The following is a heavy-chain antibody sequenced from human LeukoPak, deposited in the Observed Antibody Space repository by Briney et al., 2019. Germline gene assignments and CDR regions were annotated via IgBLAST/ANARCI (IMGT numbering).Heavy chain of an antibody. Sequence: SETLSRTCAVYGGSFSGYYWSWIRQPPGKGLESIGSIYYSGSTYYNPSLKSRVTISVDTSKNQFSLKLSSVTAADTAVYYCARQDVVPAAISWFDPWGQGTLVTVSS. D-gene: IGHD2-2*01. CDR3: ARQDVVPAAISWFDP. J-gene: IGHJ5*02. V-gene: IGHV4-34*01. CDR1: GGSFSGYY. CDR2: IYYSGST.